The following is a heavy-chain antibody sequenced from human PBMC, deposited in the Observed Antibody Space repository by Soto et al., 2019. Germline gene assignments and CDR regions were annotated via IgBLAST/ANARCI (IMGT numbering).Heavy chain of an antibody. CDR2: ISGSSDIT. CDR1: GFTFSSFA. J-gene: IGHJ4*02. V-gene: IGHV3-23*01. Sequence: QPGGSLRLSCAASGFTFSSFAMGWVRQAPGKGLEWVSLISGSSDITYYANPVKGRFTISRDNSKNTLYLQINSLRAEDTAVYFCATQDFRGTTGTTWGQGTLVTVSS. D-gene: IGHD1-1*01. CDR3: ATQDFRGTTGTT.